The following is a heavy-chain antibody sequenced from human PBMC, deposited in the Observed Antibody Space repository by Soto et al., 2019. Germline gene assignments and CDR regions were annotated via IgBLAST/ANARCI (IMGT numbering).Heavy chain of an antibody. D-gene: IGHD3-22*01. CDR3: ARAGYHYDSSGVFDY. Sequence: PSETLSLTCGVSGYSISRAYYWGWIRQPPGKGLEYIGSIYYSGNTYYNPSLKSRVTISVDTSKNQFSLKLSSVTAADTAVYYCARAGYHYDSSGVFDYWGQGTLVTVSS. V-gene: IGHV4-38-2*01. CDR1: GYSISRAYY. J-gene: IGHJ4*02. CDR2: IYYSGNT.